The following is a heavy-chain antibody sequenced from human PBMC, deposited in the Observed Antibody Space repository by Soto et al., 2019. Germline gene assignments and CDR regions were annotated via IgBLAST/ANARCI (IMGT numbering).Heavy chain of an antibody. V-gene: IGHV3-48*01. J-gene: IGHJ5*02. CDR3: ARDRITIFGVVPPNWFDP. D-gene: IGHD3-3*01. CDR1: GFTFSSYS. Sequence: GGSLRLSCAASGFTFSSYSMNWVRQATGKGLEWVSYISSSSSTIYYADSVKGRFTISRDNAKNSLYLQMNSLRAEDTAVYYCARDRITIFGVVPPNWFDPWGQGTLVTVSS. CDR2: ISSSSSTI.